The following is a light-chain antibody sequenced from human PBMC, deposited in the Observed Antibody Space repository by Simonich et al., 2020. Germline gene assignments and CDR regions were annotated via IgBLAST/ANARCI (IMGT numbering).Light chain of an antibody. CDR3: CSYAGSSTVV. CDR1: SSDVGSYNL. CDR2: EGS. Sequence: QSALTQPVSVSGSPGQSITISCTGTSSDVGSYNLVSWYQKHPGKAPKLRIYEGSKRPPGVSNRFSGSKSGNTASLTISGLQAEDEADYYCCSYAGSSTVVFGGGTKLTVL. J-gene: IGLJ2*01. V-gene: IGLV2-23*01.